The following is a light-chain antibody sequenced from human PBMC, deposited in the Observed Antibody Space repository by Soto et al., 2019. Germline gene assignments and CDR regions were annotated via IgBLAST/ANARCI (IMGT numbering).Light chain of an antibody. J-gene: IGLJ2*01. CDR3: SSYTSSSTLVV. CDR2: DVS. CDR1: SSDVGGYNY. V-gene: IGLV2-14*01. Sequence: QSALTQPAYVSGSPGQSITISCTGTSSDVGGYNYVSWYQQHPGKAPKLMIYDVSNRPSGVSNRFSGSKSGNTASLTISGLQAEDESYYYCSSYTSSSTLVVFCGGTKLTVL.